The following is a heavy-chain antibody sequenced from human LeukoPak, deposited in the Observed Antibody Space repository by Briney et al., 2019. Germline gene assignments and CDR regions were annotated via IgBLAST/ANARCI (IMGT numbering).Heavy chain of an antibody. CDR1: GGTFISNT. CDR3: ARVWCSGGSCYSSRGAFDV. Sequence: GSSVTVSCKASGGTFISNTISWVRQAPGQGLECMGGIIPIFGTANYAQKFQGRVTITADESTSTAYMELGSLRYEDTAVYYCARVWCSGGSCYSSRGAFDVWGQGTMVTVSS. J-gene: IGHJ3*01. D-gene: IGHD2-15*01. V-gene: IGHV1-69*01. CDR2: IIPIFGTA.